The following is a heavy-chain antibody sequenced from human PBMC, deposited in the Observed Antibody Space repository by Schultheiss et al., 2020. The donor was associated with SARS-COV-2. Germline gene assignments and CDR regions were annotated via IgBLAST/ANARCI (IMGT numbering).Heavy chain of an antibody. Sequence: SETLSLTCAVYGGSFSGYYWSWIRQPPGKGLGWIGEINHSGGTNYNSSLKSRVTISVATSKNQFSLKLSSVTAADTAVYYCARVGRSYYGSGSPNWFDPWGQGALVTVSS. J-gene: IGHJ5*02. D-gene: IGHD3-10*01. CDR1: GGSFSGYY. V-gene: IGHV4-34*01. CDR2: INHSGGT. CDR3: ARVGRSYYGSGSPNWFDP.